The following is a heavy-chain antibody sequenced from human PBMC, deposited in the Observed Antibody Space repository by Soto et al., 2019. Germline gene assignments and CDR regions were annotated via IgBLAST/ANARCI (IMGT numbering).Heavy chain of an antibody. CDR3: AKDREDIVVVPAAMSYGMDV. Sequence: GGSLRLSCAASGFTFSSYGMHWVRQAPGKGLEWVAVISYDGSNKYYADSVKGGFTISRDNSKNTLYLQMNSLRAEDTAVYYCAKDREDIVVVPAAMSYGMDVWGQGTTVTVSS. J-gene: IGHJ6*02. CDR2: ISYDGSNK. CDR1: GFTFSSYG. D-gene: IGHD2-2*01. V-gene: IGHV3-30*18.